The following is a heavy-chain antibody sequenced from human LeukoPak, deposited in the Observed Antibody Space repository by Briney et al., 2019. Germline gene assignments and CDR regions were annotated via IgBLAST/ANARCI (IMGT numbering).Heavy chain of an antibody. CDR1: GFTFSSYA. V-gene: IGHV3-30-3*01. D-gene: IGHD4-17*01. J-gene: IGHJ5*02. Sequence: PGGSLRLSCAASGFTFSSYAMHWVRQAPGNGLEWVAVISYDGSNKYYADSVKGRFTISRDNSKNTLYLQMNSLRAEDTAVYYCARDVHDYGDLNWFDPWGQGTLVTVSS. CDR3: ARDVHDYGDLNWFDP. CDR2: ISYDGSNK.